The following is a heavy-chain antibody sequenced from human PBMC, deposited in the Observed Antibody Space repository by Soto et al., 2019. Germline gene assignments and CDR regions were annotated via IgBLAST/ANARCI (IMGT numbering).Heavy chain of an antibody. Sequence: SETLSLTCSVSGGSISSSYWTWIRQPPGKGLEWIGHIYYSGSTNYNPSLKSRVVISEDTSYNQVSLKLTSVTAADTAVYYCARLNRVMQYQYYYMDVWGKGTTVTVSS. CDR3: ARLNRVMQYQYYYMDV. V-gene: IGHV4-59*01. CDR1: GGSISSSY. J-gene: IGHJ6*03. CDR2: IYYSGST. D-gene: IGHD2-2*01.